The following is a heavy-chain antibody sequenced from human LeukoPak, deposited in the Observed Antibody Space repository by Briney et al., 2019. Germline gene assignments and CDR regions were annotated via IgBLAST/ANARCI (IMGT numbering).Heavy chain of an antibody. D-gene: IGHD3-10*01. Sequence: KPSETLSLTCAVYGGSFSGYYWSWIRQPPGKGLEWIGEINHSGGTNYNPSLKSRVTISVDTSKNQFSLKLSSVTAADTAVYYCARGLKYYGSGSYWHVFDYWGQGTLVTVSS. CDR3: ARGLKYYGSGSYWHVFDY. CDR1: GGSFSGYY. V-gene: IGHV4-34*01. J-gene: IGHJ4*02. CDR2: INHSGGT.